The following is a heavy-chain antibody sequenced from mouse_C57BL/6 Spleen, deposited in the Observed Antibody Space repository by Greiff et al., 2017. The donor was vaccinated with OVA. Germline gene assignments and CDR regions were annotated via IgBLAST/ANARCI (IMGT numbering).Heavy chain of an antibody. D-gene: IGHD2-2*01. Sequence: VQLQQSGAELVKPGASVKLSCKASGYTFTEYTIHWVKQRSGQGLEWIGWFYPGSGSIKYNEKFKDKATLTADKSSRTVYMELSRLTSEDSAVYFCARHEGSSGGYDGTFYFDYWGQGTTLTVSS. CDR2: FYPGSGSI. CDR3: ARHEGSSGGYDGTFYFDY. V-gene: IGHV1-62-2*01. J-gene: IGHJ2*01. CDR1: GYTFTEYT.